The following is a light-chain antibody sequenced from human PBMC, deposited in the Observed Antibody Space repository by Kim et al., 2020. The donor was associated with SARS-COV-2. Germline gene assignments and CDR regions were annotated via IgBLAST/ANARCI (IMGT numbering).Light chain of an antibody. CDR2: DNN. J-gene: IGLJ3*02. V-gene: IGLV1-51*01. CDR1: SSNLENIC. Sequence: QKVPTSCSGSSSNLENICVTWYQQFPGTAPKLLIYDNNKRPTGIPDRFSGSRSGTTATLGITGLQTGDEADYYCGTWDKSLSAGVFGGGTKVTVL. CDR3: GTWDKSLSAGV.